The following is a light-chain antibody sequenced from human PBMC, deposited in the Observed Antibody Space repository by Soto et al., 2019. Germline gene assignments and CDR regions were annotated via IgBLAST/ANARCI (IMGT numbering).Light chain of an antibody. CDR1: SGINVGTYW. J-gene: IGLJ2*01. V-gene: IGLV5-45*02. CDR3: MIWHTSGVV. CDR2: FKSDSDR. Sequence: QLVLTQPSSLSASHGASASLTCTLRSGINVGTYWIYWYQQKPGSPPQYLLRFKSDSDRQQGSGVPSRFSGPKDASANAGILLISGLQSEDEAVYYCMIWHTSGVVFGGGTKVTVL.